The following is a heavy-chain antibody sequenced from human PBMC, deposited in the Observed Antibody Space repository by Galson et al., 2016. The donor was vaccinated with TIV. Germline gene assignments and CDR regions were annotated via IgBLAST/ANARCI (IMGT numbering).Heavy chain of an antibody. D-gene: IGHD3-22*01. J-gene: IGHJ4*02. CDR1: GFTFSSYA. CDR2: ISPNGGST. CDR3: AKDKASIVVVNVFDF. V-gene: IGHV3-23*01. Sequence: SLRLSCAASGFTFSSYAMNWVRQAPGKGLEWVSVISPNGGSTYYADSVKGRFTISRDNSKNTLYLQMDSLRADDTAVYYCAKDKASIVVVNVFDFWGQGALVTVSS.